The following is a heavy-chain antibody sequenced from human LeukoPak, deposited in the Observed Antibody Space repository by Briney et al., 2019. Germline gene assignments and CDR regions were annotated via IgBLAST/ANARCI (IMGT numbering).Heavy chain of an antibody. CDR1: GFTFSSYG. D-gene: IGHD6-13*01. CDR2: IRFDGSNK. CDR3: VKDMWVAAAAGTPNLFDY. V-gene: IGHV3-30*02. Sequence: AGGSLRLSCAASGFTFSSYGMHWVRQAPGKGLEWVAFIRFDGSNKYYADSVKGRFTISRDNSKNTLYLQMNSLRAEDTAVYYCVKDMWVAAAAGTPNLFDYWGQGTLVTVSS. J-gene: IGHJ4*02.